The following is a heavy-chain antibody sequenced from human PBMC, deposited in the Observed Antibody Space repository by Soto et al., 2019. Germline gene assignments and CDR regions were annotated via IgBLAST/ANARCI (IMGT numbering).Heavy chain of an antibody. CDR3: ASPTGVYQLLPGSFDY. CDR1: GFTFSSYA. V-gene: IGHV3-23*01. Sequence: PGGSLRLSCAASGFTFSSYAMSWVRQAPGKGLEWVSAISGSGGSTYYADSVKGRFTISRDNSKNTLYLQMNSLRAEDTAVYYCASPTGVYQLLPGSFDYWGQGTLVTVSS. CDR2: ISGSGGST. D-gene: IGHD2-2*01. J-gene: IGHJ4*02.